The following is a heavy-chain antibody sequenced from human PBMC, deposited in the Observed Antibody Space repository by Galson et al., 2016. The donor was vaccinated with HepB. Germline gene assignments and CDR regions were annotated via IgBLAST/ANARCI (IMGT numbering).Heavy chain of an antibody. CDR3: ARAERVDYYATSGYLHFDY. D-gene: IGHD3-22*01. Sequence: SVKVSCKASGATFRTYVISWVRQAPGQGLEWMGTIIPIFGTANYAQKFQGRVTIIADGSTSTAYMELSSLRSDDTAVYYCARAERVDYYATSGYLHFDYWGQGTLVTVSS. CDR1: GATFRTYV. V-gene: IGHV1-69*13. J-gene: IGHJ4*02. CDR2: IIPIFGTA.